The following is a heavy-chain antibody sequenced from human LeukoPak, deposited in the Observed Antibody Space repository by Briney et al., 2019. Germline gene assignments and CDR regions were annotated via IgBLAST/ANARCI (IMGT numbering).Heavy chain of an antibody. Sequence: PGGSLRLSCAASGFTFSSYAMSWVRQAPGKGLEWVSAISGSGGSTYYADSVRGRFTISRDNSKNTLYLQMNSLRAEDTAVYYCAKVGAARPFSYFDYWGQGTLVTVSS. CDR1: GFTFSSYA. CDR2: ISGSGGST. V-gene: IGHV3-23*01. CDR3: AKVGAARPFSYFDY. J-gene: IGHJ4*02. D-gene: IGHD6-6*01.